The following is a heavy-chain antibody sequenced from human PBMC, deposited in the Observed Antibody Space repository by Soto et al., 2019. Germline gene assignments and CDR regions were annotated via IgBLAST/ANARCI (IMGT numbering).Heavy chain of an antibody. J-gene: IGHJ3*02. Sequence: GASVKVSCKASGYTFTSYDINWVRQATGQRLEWMGWMNPNSGNTGYAQKFQGRVTMTRNTSISTAYMELSSLRSEDTAVYYCARGRGYDYVWGSYRHDAFDIWGQGTMVTVS. V-gene: IGHV1-8*01. CDR3: ARGRGYDYVWGSYRHDAFDI. D-gene: IGHD3-16*02. CDR2: MNPNSGNT. CDR1: GYTFTSYD.